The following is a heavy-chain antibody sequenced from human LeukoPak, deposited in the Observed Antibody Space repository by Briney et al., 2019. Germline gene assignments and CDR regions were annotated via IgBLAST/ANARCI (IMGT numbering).Heavy chain of an antibody. V-gene: IGHV4-59*08. CDR3: GRLYSGSSFTPDYFDY. CDR2: IHYSGST. CDR1: SGSISSYY. Sequence: SETLSLTCSVSSGSISSYYCNWIRQPPGKGLEWVGYIHYSGSTNYNPSLKSRVTISVDTSKNQFSLKLSSVTAADTAVYYCGRLYSGSSFTPDYFDYWGQGTLVTVSS. J-gene: IGHJ4*02. D-gene: IGHD1-26*01.